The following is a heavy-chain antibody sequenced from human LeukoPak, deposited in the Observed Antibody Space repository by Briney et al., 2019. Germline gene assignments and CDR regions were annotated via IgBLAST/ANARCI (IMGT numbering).Heavy chain of an antibody. CDR3: AKEDYDEDNWFDP. J-gene: IGHJ5*02. D-gene: IGHD3-3*01. V-gene: IGHV3-48*03. CDR2: ISSSGSTI. CDR1: GFTFSSYE. Sequence: GGSLRLSCAASGFTFSSYEMNWVRQAPGKGLEWVSYISSSGSTIYYADSVKGRFTISRDNSKNTLYLQMNSLRAEDTAVYYCAKEDYDEDNWFDPWGQGTLVTVSS.